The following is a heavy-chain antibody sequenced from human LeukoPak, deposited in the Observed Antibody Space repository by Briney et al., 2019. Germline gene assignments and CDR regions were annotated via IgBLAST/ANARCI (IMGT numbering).Heavy chain of an antibody. CDR1: GGSISSYY. V-gene: IGHV4-59*01. CDR2: IYYSGTI. Sequence: SETLSLTCTVSGGSISSYYWSWLRQPPGKGLEWLGYIYYSGTINYNPSLMSRVTISVDTSKNHFSLKLSSAAAADTAVYYWARAWAADYFDFWGQGALVTVSS. J-gene: IGHJ4*02. CDR3: ARAWAADYFDF.